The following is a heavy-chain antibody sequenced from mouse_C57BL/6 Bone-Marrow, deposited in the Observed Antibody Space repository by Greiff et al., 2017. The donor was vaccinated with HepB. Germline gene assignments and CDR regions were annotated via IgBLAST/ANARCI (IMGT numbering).Heavy chain of an antibody. J-gene: IGHJ4*01. CDR1: GYTFTSYW. Sequence: QVQLQQPGAELVRPGSSVKLSCKASGYTFTSYWMHWVKQRPIQGLEWIGNIDPSDSETHYNQKFKDKATLTVDKSSSTAYMQLSSLTSEDSAVYYCARSWYGYPYAMDYWGRGTSVTVSS. V-gene: IGHV1-52*01. CDR2: IDPSDSET. CDR3: ARSWYGYPYAMDY. D-gene: IGHD2-2*01.